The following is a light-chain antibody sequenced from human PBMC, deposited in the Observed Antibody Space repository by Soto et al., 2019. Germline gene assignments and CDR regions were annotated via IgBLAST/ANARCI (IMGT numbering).Light chain of an antibody. V-gene: IGKV3-20*01. CDR1: QSVTSSY. J-gene: IGKJ2*01. Sequence: EIVLTQSPGTLSLSPGERATLSCRASQSVTSSYLAWYQQKPGQAPRRLIYGASSRATGIPDRFSGSGSGTDFTLTISRLEPEDFAVYYCQQYGSSPYTVGQGTELEIK. CDR2: GAS. CDR3: QQYGSSPYT.